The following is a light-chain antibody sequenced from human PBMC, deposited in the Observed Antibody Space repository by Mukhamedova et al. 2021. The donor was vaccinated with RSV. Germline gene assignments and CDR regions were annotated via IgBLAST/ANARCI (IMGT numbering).Light chain of an antibody. Sequence: SLLHSNGYNYLDWYLQKPGQSPQLLIYLGSNRASGVPDRFSGSGSGTDFTLKISRVEAEDVGVYYCMQALQIPPTFGQGTRLKI. CDR2: LGS. V-gene: IGKV2-28*01. CDR3: MQALQIPPT. CDR1: SLLHSNGYNY. J-gene: IGKJ5*01.